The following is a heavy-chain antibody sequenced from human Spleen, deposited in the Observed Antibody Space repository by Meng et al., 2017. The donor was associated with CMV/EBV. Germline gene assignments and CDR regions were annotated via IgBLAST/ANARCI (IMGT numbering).Heavy chain of an antibody. Sequence: SETLSLTCAISGDSVSTDSAAWTWIRQSPSRGLEWLGRTYYRSKWHNDYAVSVKSRISINPDTSRNQFSLQLNSVTPEDTAVHYCARLDNLGTASFDYWDQGTLVTVSS. CDR1: GDSVSTDSAA. CDR3: ARLDNLGTASFDY. J-gene: IGHJ4*02. D-gene: IGHD6-13*01. V-gene: IGHV6-1*01. CDR2: TYYRSKWHN.